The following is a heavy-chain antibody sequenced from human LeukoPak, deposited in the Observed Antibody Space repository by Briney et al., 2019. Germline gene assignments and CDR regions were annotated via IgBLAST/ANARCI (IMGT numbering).Heavy chain of an antibody. CDR1: GFTFSSYG. J-gene: IGHJ4*02. CDR3: AKDGKTCSSTSCRKYYFDY. D-gene: IGHD2-2*01. V-gene: IGHV3-30*02. Sequence: GGSLRLSCAASGFTFSSYGMHWVRQAPGKGLEWVAFIRYDGSNKYYADSVKGRFTISRDNSKNTLYLQMNSLRAEDTAVYYCAKDGKTCSSTSCRKYYFDYWGQGTLVTVSS. CDR2: IRYDGSNK.